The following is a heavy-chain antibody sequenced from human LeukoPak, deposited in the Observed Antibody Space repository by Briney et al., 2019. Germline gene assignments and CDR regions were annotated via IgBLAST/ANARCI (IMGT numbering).Heavy chain of an antibody. CDR2: ISADGGST. CDR1: GLNFDDSA. J-gene: IGHJ4*02. V-gene: IGHV3-43*02. CDR3: AKESGKFDY. Sequence: PGGSLRLFCVASGLNFDDSAMHWARQAPGKGLEWVSLISADGGSTFSADSVKGRFSISRDNSKNSLYLQMNSLRSEDTAMYYCAKESGKFDYWGQGTLVAVSS.